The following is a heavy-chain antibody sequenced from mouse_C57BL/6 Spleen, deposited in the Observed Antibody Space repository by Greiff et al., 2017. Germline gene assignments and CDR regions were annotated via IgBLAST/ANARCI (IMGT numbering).Heavy chain of an antibody. CDR1: GFTFSDYG. J-gene: IGHJ1*03. CDR3: ARANLLLRYWYFDV. CDR2: ISSGSSTI. D-gene: IGHD1-1*01. Sequence: DVQLQESGGGLVKPGGSLKLSCAASGFTFSDYGMHWVRQAPEKGLEWVAYISSGSSTIYYADTVKGRFTISSDNAKKTLFLQMTSLRSEDTAMYYCARANLLLRYWYFDVWGTGTTVTVSS. V-gene: IGHV5-17*01.